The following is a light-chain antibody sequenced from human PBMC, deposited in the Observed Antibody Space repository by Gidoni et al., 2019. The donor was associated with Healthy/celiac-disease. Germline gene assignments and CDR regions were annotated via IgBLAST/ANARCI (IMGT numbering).Light chain of an antibody. Sequence: DIQMTQSPSTLSASVGDRVTITCRASQSISSWLAWYQQKPGKAPKLLIYKASSLESGVPSRFSGSGSGTEFTLTISSLQPDDFATYYCQQRAFXXXTKVEIK. CDR3: QQRA. V-gene: IGKV1-5*03. J-gene: IGKJ1*01. CDR1: QSISSW. CDR2: KAS.